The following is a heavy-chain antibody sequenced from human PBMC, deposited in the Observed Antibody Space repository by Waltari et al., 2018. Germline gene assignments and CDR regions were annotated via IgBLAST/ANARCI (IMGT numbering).Heavy chain of an antibody. CDR1: GGSISSNDYY. D-gene: IGHD3-10*01. J-gene: IGHJ6*03. V-gene: IGHV4-39*07. CDR2: VYYSGST. CDR3: ARDIDMSFYYYIDV. Sequence: QLQLQESGPGLVKPSETLSLTCSVSGGSISSNDYYWAWIRQPPGKGLGLIGGVYYSGSTYYNPSLRSRVTISVDTSKNQLSLKLSSVSAADTAVYYCARDIDMSFYYYIDVWGKGTTVTISS.